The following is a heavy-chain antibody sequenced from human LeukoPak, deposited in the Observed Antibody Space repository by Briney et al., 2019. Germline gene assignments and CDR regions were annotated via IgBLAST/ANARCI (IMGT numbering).Heavy chain of an antibody. Sequence: GGSLRLSCAASGFTFSSYDMYWVRQAPGKGLEWVTSIRNDGNYKSYADSVKGRFTISRDNSKTTLYLQMNSLRYDDTAVYYCARGAMVVTGMNWYFDLWGRGTLVTVSS. J-gene: IGHJ2*01. CDR1: GFTFSSYD. CDR3: ARGAMVVTGMNWYFDL. V-gene: IGHV3-30*02. D-gene: IGHD2-21*02. CDR2: IRNDGNYK.